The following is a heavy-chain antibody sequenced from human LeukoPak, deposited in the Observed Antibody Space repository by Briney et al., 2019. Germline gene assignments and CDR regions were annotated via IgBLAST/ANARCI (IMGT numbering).Heavy chain of an antibody. CDR3: ARAPGGYDFYRAAEFDY. CDR2: SNWNGGST. J-gene: IGHJ4*02. D-gene: IGHD5-12*01. V-gene: IGHV3-20*04. CDR1: GFTFDDYG. Sequence: GGSLRLSCAASGFTFDDYGMSWVRQAPGKGLEWVSGSNWNGGSTGYADSVKGRFTISRDNAKNSLYLQMNSLRAEDTALYYCARAPGGYDFYRAAEFDYWGQGTLVTVSS.